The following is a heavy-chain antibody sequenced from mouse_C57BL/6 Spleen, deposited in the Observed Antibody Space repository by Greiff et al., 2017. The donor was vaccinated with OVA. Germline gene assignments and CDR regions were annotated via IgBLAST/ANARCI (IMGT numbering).Heavy chain of an antibody. CDR1: GFTFSDYG. D-gene: IGHD1-1*01. V-gene: IGHV5-17*01. J-gene: IGHJ2*01. Sequence: EVKLVESGGGLVKPGGSLKLSCAASGFTFSDYGMHWVRQAPKKGLEWVAYISSGSSTIYYADTVKGRFTISRDNAKNTLFLQMTSLRSEDTAMYYCARLYYYGYFDYWGQGTTLTVSS. CDR3: ARLYYYGYFDY. CDR2: ISSGSSTI.